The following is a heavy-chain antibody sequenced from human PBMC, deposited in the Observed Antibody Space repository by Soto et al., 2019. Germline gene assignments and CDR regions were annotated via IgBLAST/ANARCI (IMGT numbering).Heavy chain of an antibody. D-gene: IGHD3-22*01. J-gene: IGHJ5*02. CDR2: IIPIFGTA. CDR3: ATPQDSGDYYNSDLDP. Sequence: QVQLVQSGAEVKKPGSSVKVSCKSSGGTFSTYTLAWVRQAPGQGLEWVGGIIPIFGTANYPQKFKGRVTITADESTSTAYMELSSATSDDRAVYYSATPQDSGDYYNSDLDPVCQRT. V-gene: IGHV1-69*01. CDR1: GGTFSTYT.